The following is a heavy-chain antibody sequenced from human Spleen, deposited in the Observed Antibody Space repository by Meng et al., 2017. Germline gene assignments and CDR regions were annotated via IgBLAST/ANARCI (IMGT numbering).Heavy chain of an antibody. V-gene: IGHV3-11*01. CDR3: ANFYGGNNY. CDR2: ISPGGSPI. CDR1: GFTFSDYH. D-gene: IGHD4-23*01. J-gene: IGHJ4*02. Sequence: QVQLVESGGGLAKPGGSLRLACAASGFTFSDYHMNWIRQAPGRGLEWVSYISPGGSPIYYADSVKGRFTISRDNAKNSLYLQMNSLRAEDTAIYYCANFYGGNNYWGQGILVTVSS.